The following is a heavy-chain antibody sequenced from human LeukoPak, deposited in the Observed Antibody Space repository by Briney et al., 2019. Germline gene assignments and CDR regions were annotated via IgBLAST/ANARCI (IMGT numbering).Heavy chain of an antibody. D-gene: IGHD6-19*01. V-gene: IGHV3-7*01. CDR1: GFTFSSYG. J-gene: IGHJ6*02. CDR3: ARDLVSGWDGAYMDV. Sequence: GRSLRLSCAASGFTFSSYGMHWVRQAPGKGLEWVANIKQDGGEKYYVDSVKGRFTISRDNAKNSLYLQMNSLRAEDTAVYYCARDLVSGWDGAYMDVWGQGTTVTVSS. CDR2: IKQDGGEK.